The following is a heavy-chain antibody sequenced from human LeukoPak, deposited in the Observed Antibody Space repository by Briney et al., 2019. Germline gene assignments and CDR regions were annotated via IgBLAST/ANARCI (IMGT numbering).Heavy chain of an antibody. CDR2: IYYSGST. CDR3: ARETRYYDILTGYFQSRFDP. D-gene: IGHD3-9*01. J-gene: IGHJ5*02. Sequence: ASETLSLTCTVSGGSISSSSYYWGWIRQPPGKGLEWIGSIYYSGSTYYNPSLKSRVTISVDTSKNQFSLKLSSVTAADTAVYYCARETRYYDILTGYFQSRFDPWGQGTLVTVSS. CDR1: GGSISSSSYY. V-gene: IGHV4-39*07.